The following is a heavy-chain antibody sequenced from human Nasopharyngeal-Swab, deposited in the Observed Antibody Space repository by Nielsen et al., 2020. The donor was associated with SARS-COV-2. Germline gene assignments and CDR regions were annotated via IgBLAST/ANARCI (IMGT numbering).Heavy chain of an antibody. CDR1: GGTFSSYA. V-gene: IGHV1-69*13. Sequence: SVKVSCKASGGTFSSYAISWVRQAPGQGLEWMGGIIPIFGTANYAQKFQGRVTITADESTSTAYMELSSLRSEDTAVYYCARPYYYDSSGYLVAFDIWGQGPMVT. D-gene: IGHD3-22*01. CDR2: IIPIFGTA. J-gene: IGHJ3*02. CDR3: ARPYYYDSSGYLVAFDI.